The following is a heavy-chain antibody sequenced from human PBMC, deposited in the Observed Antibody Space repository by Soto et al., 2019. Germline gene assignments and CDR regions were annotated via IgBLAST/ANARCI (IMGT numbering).Heavy chain of an antibody. CDR2: INWGGSNT. CDR3: AKVSTQHSWKDGLDS. CDR1: GFPFGNYS. V-gene: IGHV3-43*01. Sequence: GGSLSLSCSASGFPFGNYSMKWGRPPPGKGLEWVSLINWGGSNTYYADSVKCRFTISRDNSRNSVYLEMNSLRTEDTALDLCAKVSTQHSWKDGLDSLGKGTLVTVSS. J-gene: IGHJ4*02. D-gene: IGHD1-20*01.